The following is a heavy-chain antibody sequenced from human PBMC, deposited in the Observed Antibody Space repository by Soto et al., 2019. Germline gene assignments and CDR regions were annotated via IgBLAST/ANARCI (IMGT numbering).Heavy chain of an antibody. Sequence: PGGSLRLSCAASGFTFSSYAMSWVRQAPGKGLEWVSAISGSGGSTYYADSVKGRFTISRDNSKNTLYLQMNSLRAEDTAVYYCAKDGFVVVVAATYFDYRGQGTLVTVSS. D-gene: IGHD2-15*01. CDR3: AKDGFVVVVAATYFDY. V-gene: IGHV3-23*01. CDR2: ISGSGGST. J-gene: IGHJ4*02. CDR1: GFTFSSYA.